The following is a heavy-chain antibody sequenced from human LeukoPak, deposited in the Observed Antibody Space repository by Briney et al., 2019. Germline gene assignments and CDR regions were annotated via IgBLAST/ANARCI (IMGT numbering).Heavy chain of an antibody. CDR3: ARDWEEDSGSYAARYYYYMDV. V-gene: IGHV1-2*06. D-gene: IGHD1-26*01. CDR2: INPNSGGT. Sequence: ASVKVSCKASGYTFTGYYMHWVRQAPGQGLEWMGRINPNSGGTNYAQKFQGRVTMTRDTSISTAYMELSRLRSDDTAVYYCARDWEEDSGSYAARYYYYMDVWGKGTTVTVSS. J-gene: IGHJ6*03. CDR1: GYTFTGYY.